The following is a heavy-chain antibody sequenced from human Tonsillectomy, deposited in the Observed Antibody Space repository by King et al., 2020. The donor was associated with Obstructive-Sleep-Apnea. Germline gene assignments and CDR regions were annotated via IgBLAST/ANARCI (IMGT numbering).Heavy chain of an antibody. D-gene: IGHD2-21*01. V-gene: IGHV3-23*04. CDR2: ISGIGGTT. CDR3: ARVRCGGECYYNLDV. J-gene: IGHJ6*02. CDR1: GFTFGANA. Sequence: VQLVESGGDLVQPGGSLRLSCAASGFTFGANAMTWVRQAPGKGLEWVSGISGIGGTTHYAASVKGRFTISRDNSENTLYLQMASLRAEDTAVYYCARVRCGGECYYNLDVWGQGTTVTVSS.